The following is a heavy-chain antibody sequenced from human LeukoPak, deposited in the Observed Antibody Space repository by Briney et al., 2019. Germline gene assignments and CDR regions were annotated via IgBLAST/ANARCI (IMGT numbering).Heavy chain of an antibody. Sequence: SETLSLTCTVSGGSFSSSSYYWGWIRQPPGKGLEWIGSIYYSGSTYYNPSLKSRVTISVDTSKNQFSLKLSSVTAADTAVYYCARREWSSRTRSHFDYWGQGTLVTVSS. V-gene: IGHV4-39*01. CDR1: GGSFSSSSYY. CDR3: ARREWSSRTRSHFDY. J-gene: IGHJ4*02. CDR2: IYYSGST. D-gene: IGHD6-19*01.